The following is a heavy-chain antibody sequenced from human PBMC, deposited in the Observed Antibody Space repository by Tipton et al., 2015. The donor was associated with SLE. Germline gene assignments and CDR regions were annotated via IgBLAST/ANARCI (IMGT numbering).Heavy chain of an antibody. CDR3: ARHPSVVNWFDP. Sequence: LRLSCAVYGGSFSGYYWSWIRQPPGKGLEWIGEINHSGSTNYNPSLKSRVTISVDTSKNQFSLKLSSVTAADTAVYYCARHPSVVNWFDPWGQGTLVTVSS. CDR2: INHSGST. V-gene: IGHV4-34*01. J-gene: IGHJ5*02. CDR1: GGSFSGYY. D-gene: IGHD2-15*01.